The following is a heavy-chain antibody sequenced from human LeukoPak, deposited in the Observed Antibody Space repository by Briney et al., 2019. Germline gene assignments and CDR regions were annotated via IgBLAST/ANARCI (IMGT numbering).Heavy chain of an antibody. CDR1: GFTFSSYG. CDR3: AKDQYGSGPPPYYGMDV. V-gene: IGHV3-30*18. J-gene: IGHJ6*02. CDR2: ISYDGSNK. D-gene: IGHD3-10*01. Sequence: PGGSLRLSCAASGFTFSSYGMHWVRQAPGKGLEWVAVISYDGSNKYYADSVKGRFTISRDNSKNTLYLQMNSLRAEDTAVCYCAKDQYGSGPPPYYGMDVWGQGTTVTVSS.